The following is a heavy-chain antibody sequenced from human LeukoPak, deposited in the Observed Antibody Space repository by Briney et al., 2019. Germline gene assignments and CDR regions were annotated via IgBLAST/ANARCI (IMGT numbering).Heavy chain of an antibody. V-gene: IGHV1-18*04. J-gene: IGHJ4*02. Sequence: GASVKVSCKASGYTFTSHFMHWVRQAPGQGLEWMGWISAYNGNTNYAQKLQGRVTMTTDTSTSTAYMELRSLRSDDTAVYYCARGGSSGWYDYWGQGTLVTVSS. CDR2: ISAYNGNT. D-gene: IGHD6-19*01. CDR1: GYTFTSHF. CDR3: ARGGSSGWYDY.